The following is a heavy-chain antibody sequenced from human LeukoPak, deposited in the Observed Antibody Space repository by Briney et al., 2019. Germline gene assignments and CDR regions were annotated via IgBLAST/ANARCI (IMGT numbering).Heavy chain of an antibody. Sequence: GASVKVSCKASGYTFTGYYMHWVRQAPGQGLEWMGWINPNSGGTNYAQKFQGRVTMTRDTSISTAYMELSRLRSDDTAVYYCARDYLYSSGRYFGYWGQGTLVTVSS. V-gene: IGHV1-2*02. D-gene: IGHD6-19*01. J-gene: IGHJ4*02. CDR3: ARDYLYSSGRYFGY. CDR1: GYTFTGYY. CDR2: INPNSGGT.